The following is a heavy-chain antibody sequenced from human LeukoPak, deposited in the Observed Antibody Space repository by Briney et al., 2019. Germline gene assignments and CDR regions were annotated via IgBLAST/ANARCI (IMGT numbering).Heavy chain of an antibody. CDR3: ARGPPLAIRASEFDP. Sequence: ASVKVSCKASGYTFTSYYMHWVRQAPGQGLEWMGWINPNSGGTNYAQKFQGRVTMTRDTFISTAYMELSRLRSDDTAVYYCARGPPLAIRASEFDPWGQGTLVTVSS. CDR1: GYTFTSYY. CDR2: INPNSGGT. D-gene: IGHD2-2*02. J-gene: IGHJ5*02. V-gene: IGHV1-2*02.